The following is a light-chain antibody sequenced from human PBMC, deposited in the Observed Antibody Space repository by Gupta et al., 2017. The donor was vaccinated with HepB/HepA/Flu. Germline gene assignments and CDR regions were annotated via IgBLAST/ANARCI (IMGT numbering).Light chain of an antibody. V-gene: IGKV1-12*01. CDR2: SAY. CDR1: QDINRW. CDR3: LQPDSFPRS. J-gene: IGKJ2*04. Sequence: DIQMTQSPSSVSASVGDTVTITCRASQDINRWLAWYQQKPGEAPRLLIYSAYTLQSGVPSRFSGSGFGTNFTLTISSVQPEDSANYYCLQPDSFPRSFGQGTKLEI.